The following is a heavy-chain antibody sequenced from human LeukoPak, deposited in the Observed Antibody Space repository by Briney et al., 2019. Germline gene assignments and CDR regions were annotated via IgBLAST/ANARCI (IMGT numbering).Heavy chain of an antibody. J-gene: IGHJ4*02. D-gene: IGHD6-19*01. Sequence: SETPSLTCAVYGGSFSGYYWSWIRQPPGKGLEWIGEINHSGSTNYNPSLKSRVTISVDTSKNQFSLKLSSVTAADTAVYYCARGYSSGWYGNYWGQGTLVTVSS. CDR3: ARGYSSGWYGNY. CDR2: INHSGST. CDR1: GGSFSGYY. V-gene: IGHV4-34*01.